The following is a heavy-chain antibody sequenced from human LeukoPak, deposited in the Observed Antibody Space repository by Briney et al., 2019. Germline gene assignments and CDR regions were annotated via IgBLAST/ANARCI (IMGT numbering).Heavy chain of an antibody. J-gene: IGHJ4*02. CDR3: AKPHSGSYRYYFDY. CDR1: GFTFSPHA. CDR2: ISSDGSDK. V-gene: IGHV3-30-3*02. D-gene: IGHD1-26*01. Sequence: GGSLRLSRAASGFTFSPHAMHWVRQAPGKGLKWVAVISSDGSDKYYADSVQGRFTISRDNSKNTLYLQMNSLRAEDTAVYYCAKPHSGSYRYYFDYWGQGTLVTVSS.